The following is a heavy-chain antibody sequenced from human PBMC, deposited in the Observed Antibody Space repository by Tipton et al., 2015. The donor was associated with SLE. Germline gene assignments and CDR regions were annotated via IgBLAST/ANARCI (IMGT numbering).Heavy chain of an antibody. CDR2: FYYSGNT. D-gene: IGHD3-22*01. J-gene: IGHJ4*02. CDR1: GDSISSSSYY. Sequence: TLSLTCTVSGDSISSSSYYWGWIRQPPGKGLEWIGTFYYSGNTYFNPSLKSRVTISVDTSKNQFSLRLSSVTAADTAVYYCARDYYDSRGYTLFDYWGQGALVTVSS. CDR3: ARDYYDSRGYTLFDY. V-gene: IGHV4-39*07.